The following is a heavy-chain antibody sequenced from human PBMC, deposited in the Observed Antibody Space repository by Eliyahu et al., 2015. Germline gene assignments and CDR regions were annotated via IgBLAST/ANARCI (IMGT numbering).Heavy chain of an antibody. Sequence: EVQLVESGGALVEPGGSLRLSCAAAGFTFSTYDMEWVRQTRGKGLEWVSTIGRRGDTHYADSVKGRFTISRENAKNSLYLQMNSLRAGDTAVYYCVRDPSGHGMDVWGQGTTVIVS. V-gene: IGHV3-13*01. CDR2: IGRRGDT. CDR3: VRDPSGHGMDV. CDR1: GFTFSTYD. J-gene: IGHJ6*02.